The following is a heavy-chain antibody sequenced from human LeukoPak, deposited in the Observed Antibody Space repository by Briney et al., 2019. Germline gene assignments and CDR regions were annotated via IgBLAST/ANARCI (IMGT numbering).Heavy chain of an antibody. V-gene: IGHV4-59*01. CDR1: GGSISSYY. CDR3: ARDLPGGGYDY. D-gene: IGHD5-12*01. J-gene: IGHJ4*02. CDR2: IYYSGST. Sequence: SETPSLTCTVSGGSISSYYWSWIRQPPGKGLEWIGYIYYSGSTNYNPSLKSRVTISVDTSKNQFSLKLSSVTAADTAVYYCARDLPGGGYDYWGQGTLVTVSS.